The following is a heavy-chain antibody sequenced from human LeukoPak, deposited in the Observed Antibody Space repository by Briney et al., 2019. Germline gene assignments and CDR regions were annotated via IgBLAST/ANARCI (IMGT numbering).Heavy chain of an antibody. CDR3: ARGGYGFWSGYRIDY. D-gene: IGHD3-3*01. Sequence: PGGSLRLSCAASGFTFSAYGIHWVRQAPGKGLEWVAVIWYDGNNKYYADSVKGRFTISRDISKNTLYLQMNSLRAEDTAVYYCARGGYGFWSGYRIDYWGQGTLVTVSS. CDR2: IWYDGNNK. CDR1: GFTFSAYG. V-gene: IGHV3-33*01. J-gene: IGHJ4*02.